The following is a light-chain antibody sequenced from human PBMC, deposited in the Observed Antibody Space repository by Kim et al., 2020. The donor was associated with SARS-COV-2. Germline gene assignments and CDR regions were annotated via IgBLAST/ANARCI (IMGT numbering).Light chain of an antibody. J-gene: IGLJ1*01. CDR2: EVN. Sequence: QSVTISCTGTSTDVGGYNFVSWYQQHPGKAHKLMIYEVNKRPSGVPDRFSGSKSGNTASLTVSGLQAEDEADYYCSSYAGSNNLGVFGTGTKVTVL. V-gene: IGLV2-8*01. CDR1: STDVGGYNF. CDR3: SSYAGSNNLGV.